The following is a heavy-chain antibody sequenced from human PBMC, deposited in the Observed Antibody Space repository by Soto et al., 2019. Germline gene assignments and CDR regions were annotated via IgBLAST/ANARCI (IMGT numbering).Heavy chain of an antibody. CDR3: ASNTAMVANTSYYYGMDV. CDR2: IYPGDSDT. CDR1: GYSFTSYW. Sequence: PGESLKISCKGSGYSFTSYWIGWVRQMPGKGLEWMGIIYPGDSDTRYSPSFQGQVTISADKSISTAYLQWSSLKASDTAMYDCASNTAMVANTSYYYGMDVWGQGTTVTVSS. V-gene: IGHV5-51*01. D-gene: IGHD5-18*01. J-gene: IGHJ6*02.